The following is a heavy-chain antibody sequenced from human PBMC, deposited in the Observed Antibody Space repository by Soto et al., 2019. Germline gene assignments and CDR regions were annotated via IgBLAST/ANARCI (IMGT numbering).Heavy chain of an antibody. J-gene: IGHJ6*02. CDR2: IKQDGSEK. Sequence: PGGSLRLSCAASGFTFSSYWMSWVRQAPGKGLEWVANIKQDGSEKYYVDSVKGRFTISRDNAKNSLYLQMNSLRAEDTAVYYCARDLVIKDIVVLPAATHRLYYYYCMDVWGQGTTVTVSS. CDR3: ARDLVIKDIVVLPAATHRLYYYYCMDV. CDR1: GFTFSSYW. D-gene: IGHD2-2*01. V-gene: IGHV3-7*03.